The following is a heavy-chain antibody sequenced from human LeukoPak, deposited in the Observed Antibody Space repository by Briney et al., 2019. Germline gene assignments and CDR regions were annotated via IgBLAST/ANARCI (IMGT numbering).Heavy chain of an antibody. CDR2: TYYRSKWYT. CDR1: GDSVSSNSVA. CDR3: ARDSGSYDYGMDV. Sequence: SQTLSLTCAISGDSVSSNSVAWSWIRQSPSRGLEWLGRTYYRSKWYTDYAVSVKSRITINPDTSKNQFSLQLNSVTPEATAVYYCARDSGSYDYGMDVWGQGTTVTVSS. V-gene: IGHV6-1*01. D-gene: IGHD1-26*01. J-gene: IGHJ6*02.